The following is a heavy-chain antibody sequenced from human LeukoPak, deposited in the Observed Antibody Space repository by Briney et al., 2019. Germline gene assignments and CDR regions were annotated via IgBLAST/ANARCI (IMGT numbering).Heavy chain of an antibody. Sequence: SETLSLTCTVSGGSVSSSIYYWGWIRQPPGKGLEWIGSIYYSGSTSYNPSLKSRVTISVDTSKHQFSLKLTSVTAADKAVYYCASRNDILTGYVFDFWGQGTLVTVSS. V-gene: IGHV4-39*01. CDR2: IYYSGST. CDR3: ASRNDILTGYVFDF. CDR1: GGSVSSSIYY. D-gene: IGHD3-9*01. J-gene: IGHJ4*02.